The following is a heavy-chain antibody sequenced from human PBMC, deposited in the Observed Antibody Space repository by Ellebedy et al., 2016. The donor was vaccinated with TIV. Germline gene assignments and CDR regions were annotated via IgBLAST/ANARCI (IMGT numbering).Heavy chain of an antibody. J-gene: IGHJ6*03. V-gene: IGHV3-21*01. CDR2: ITTAAKYI. CDR1: GFTFTNYS. D-gene: IGHD1-1*01. Sequence: GGSLRLSXAASGFTFTNYSFSWVRQAPGKGLEWVSSITTAAKYIYYADSLKGRFTVSRDDAKNSVDLQINSLRPEDTGVYFCARRSVQLEHHTNYYYYYMDVWGQGTTVTVSS. CDR3: ARRSVQLEHHTNYYYYYMDV.